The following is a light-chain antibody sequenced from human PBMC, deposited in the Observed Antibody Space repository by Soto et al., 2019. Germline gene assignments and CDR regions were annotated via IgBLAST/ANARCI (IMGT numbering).Light chain of an antibody. V-gene: IGLV1-40*01. Sequence: QSVLTQPPSVSGAPGQRVTISCIGGSSNIGAGYEVHWYQQLPGTVPKLLIYRNTYRPSGVSNRFSGSKSGNTASLIISGLQAEDEADYYCSSYTNNSTLVFGGGTKVTVL. CDR3: SSYTNNSTLV. CDR2: RNT. J-gene: IGLJ2*01. CDR1: SSNIGAGYE.